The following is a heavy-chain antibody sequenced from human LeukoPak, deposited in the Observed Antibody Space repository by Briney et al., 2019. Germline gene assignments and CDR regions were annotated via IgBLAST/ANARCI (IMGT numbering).Heavy chain of an antibody. J-gene: IGHJ4*02. Sequence: PSQTLSLTCAVSGGSISSSSYYWGWIRQPPGKGLEWIGSIYYSGSTYYNPSLKSRVTISVDTSKNQFSLKLSSVTAADTAVYYCVGLYSTPIEQFDYWGQGTLVTVSS. CDR2: IYYSGST. D-gene: IGHD6-13*01. CDR1: GGSISSSSYY. CDR3: VGLYSTPIEQFDY. V-gene: IGHV4-39*01.